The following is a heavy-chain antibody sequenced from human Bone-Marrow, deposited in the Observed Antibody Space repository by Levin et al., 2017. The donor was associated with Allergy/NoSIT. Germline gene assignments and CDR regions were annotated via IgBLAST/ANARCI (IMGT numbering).Heavy chain of an antibody. J-gene: IGHJ4*02. D-gene: IGHD3-16*01. CDR1: GFTFTNTR. V-gene: IGHV3-74*01. CDR3: VALPLGY. CDR2: FNPDGDRT. Sequence: PGGSLRLSCATSGFTFTNTRVYWVRQSPGKGLVWLSRFNPDGDRTNYADSVKGRFTMSRDSAKNTLYLQMNSLRAEDTAVYYCVALPLGYWGQGTLVTVSS.